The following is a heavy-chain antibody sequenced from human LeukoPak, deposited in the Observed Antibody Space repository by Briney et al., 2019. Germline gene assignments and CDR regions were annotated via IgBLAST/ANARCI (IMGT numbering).Heavy chain of an antibody. CDR3: ARPELLRYFDWLTIDY. D-gene: IGHD3-9*01. CDR2: IYSGGST. J-gene: IGHJ4*02. CDR1: GFTVSSNY. Sequence: PGGSLRLSCAASGFTVSSNYMSWVRQAPGKGLEWVSVIYSGGSTYYADSVKGRFTISRDNSKNTLYLQMNSLRAEDTAVYYCARPELLRYFDWLTIDYWGQGTLVTVSS. V-gene: IGHV3-53*01.